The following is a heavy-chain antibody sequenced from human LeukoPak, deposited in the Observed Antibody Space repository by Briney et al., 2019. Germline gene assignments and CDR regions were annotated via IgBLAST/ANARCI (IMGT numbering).Heavy chain of an antibody. CDR3: ARDLVVPAAPGY. CDR1: GYTFTSYD. V-gene: IGHV1-8*03. J-gene: IGHJ4*02. D-gene: IGHD2-2*01. CDR2: MNPNRGNT. Sequence: ASVKVSCKASGYTFTSYDINWVRQATGQGLEWMGWMNPNRGNTGYAQKFQGRVTITRNTSISTAYMELSRLRSDDTAVYYCARDLVVPAAPGYWGQGTLVTVSS.